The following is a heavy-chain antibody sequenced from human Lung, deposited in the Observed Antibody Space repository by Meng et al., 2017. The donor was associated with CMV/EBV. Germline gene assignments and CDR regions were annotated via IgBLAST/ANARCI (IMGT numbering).Heavy chain of an antibody. Sequence: GEXXRLSCAASGFTFSSFDMSWVRQAPGKGLEWVSTVSDTHGDTYYADSVKGRFTISRDNSKSTLYLQMNSLRADDTARYYCARLAARGYWGQGTLVTVSS. CDR2: VSDTHGDT. J-gene: IGHJ4*02. CDR3: ARLAARGY. V-gene: IGHV3-23*01. CDR1: GFTFSSFD. D-gene: IGHD6-6*01.